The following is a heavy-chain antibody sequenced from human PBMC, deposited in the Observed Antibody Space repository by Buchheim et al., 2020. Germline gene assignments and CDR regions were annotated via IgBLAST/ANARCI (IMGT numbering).Heavy chain of an antibody. Sequence: EVQLVESGGGLVQPGGSLRLSCAASGFTFSSYWMSWVRQAPGKGLEWVANIKQDGSEKYYVDSVKGRFTLSRDNAKNSLYLQMNSLRAEDTAVYYCARASPLGYFDWLSRPYYYYGMDVWGQGTT. V-gene: IGHV3-7*01. CDR2: IKQDGSEK. J-gene: IGHJ6*02. CDR1: GFTFSSYW. D-gene: IGHD3-9*01. CDR3: ARASPLGYFDWLSRPYYYYGMDV.